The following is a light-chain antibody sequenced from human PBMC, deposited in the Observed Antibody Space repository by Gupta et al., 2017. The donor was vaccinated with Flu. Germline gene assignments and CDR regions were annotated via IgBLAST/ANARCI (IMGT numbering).Light chain of an antibody. CDR3: QQRGIGPPRYT. Sequence: ILLTQSPGTLYLSPGERATLSCRASQSVSTYLAWYQQKPGQAPRLLIYHASHRATGIPARFSGSGSGTDFTLTISILEPEDFAFYYCQQRGIGPPRYTFGQGTKLEIK. CDR2: HAS. CDR1: QSVSTY. J-gene: IGKJ2*01. V-gene: IGKV3-11*01.